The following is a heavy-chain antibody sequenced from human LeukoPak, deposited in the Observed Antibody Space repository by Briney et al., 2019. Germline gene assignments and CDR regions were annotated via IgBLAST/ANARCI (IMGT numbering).Heavy chain of an antibody. CDR2: IHYSGDI. V-gene: IGHV4-59*01. CDR1: GASISTSY. J-gene: IGHJ4*02. CDR3: ARVGCSGGSCYPDY. D-gene: IGHD2-15*01. Sequence: KPSETLSLTCTVSGASISTSYWYWIRQPPGKGLEWIGYIHYSGDINYNPSLKSRVTISAYTSKNQLSPKLSSVTAADTAVYYCARVGCSGGSCYPDYWGQGTLVTVSP.